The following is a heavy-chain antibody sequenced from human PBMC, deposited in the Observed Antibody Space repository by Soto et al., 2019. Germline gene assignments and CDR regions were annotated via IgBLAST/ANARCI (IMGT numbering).Heavy chain of an antibody. CDR3: AREQGSFHS. V-gene: IGHV4-34*01. Sequence: QVQLQQWGAGLLKASETLSLTCAVYGEPFSDSHWSWIRQPPEKGLEWIGEIDHSGITDYNPSLKSRASISIDTSKNQFSLRLSSVTAADTAVYYCAREQGSFHSWGQGTLVTVSS. CDR2: IDHSGIT. J-gene: IGHJ4*02. D-gene: IGHD3-10*01. CDR1: GEPFSDSH.